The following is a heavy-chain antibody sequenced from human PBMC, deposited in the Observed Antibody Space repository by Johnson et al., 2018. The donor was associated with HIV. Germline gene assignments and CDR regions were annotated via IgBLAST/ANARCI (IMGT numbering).Heavy chain of an antibody. J-gene: IGHJ3*02. CDR1: GFTFSSYW. CDR2: IKQDGSEK. D-gene: IGHD4-23*01. CDR3: AREAQTHAFDI. Sequence: VQLVESGGGLVQPGGSLRLSCAASGFTFSSYWMGWVRQAPGKGLEWVANIKQDGSEKYYVDSVKGRFHISRDNAKNSLYLQMNSLRAGDTAVYYCAREAQTHAFDIWGQGTMVTVSS. V-gene: IGHV3-7*01.